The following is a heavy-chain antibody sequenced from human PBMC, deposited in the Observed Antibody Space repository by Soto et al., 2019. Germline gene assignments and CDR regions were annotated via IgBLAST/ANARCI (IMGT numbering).Heavy chain of an antibody. Sequence: GGSLRLSCAASGFTFSNAWMNWVRQAPGKGLEWVGRIKSKTDGGTTDYAAPGKGRFTISRDDSKNTLYLQMNSLKTEDTTVYYCTTKYIAAAGTFPPGAQYYYYGMDVWGQGTTVTVSS. CDR2: IKSKTDGGTT. D-gene: IGHD6-13*01. CDR3: TTKYIAAAGTFPPGAQYYYYGMDV. V-gene: IGHV3-15*07. CDR1: GFTFSNAW. J-gene: IGHJ6*02.